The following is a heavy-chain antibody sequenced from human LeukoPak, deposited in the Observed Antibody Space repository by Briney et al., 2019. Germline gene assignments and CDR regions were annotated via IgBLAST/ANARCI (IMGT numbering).Heavy chain of an antibody. J-gene: IGHJ6*02. Sequence: GGSLRLSCAASAFTVSSNYMSWVRQAPGKGLEWVSVIYSGGSTYYADSVKGRFTISRDNSKNTLYLQMNSLRAEDTAVYYCARDRRTDYYDSSGYYSRSYYYGMDVWGQGTTVTVSS. CDR3: ARDRRTDYYDSSGYYSRSYYYGMDV. CDR2: IYSGGST. D-gene: IGHD3-22*01. V-gene: IGHV3-66*01. CDR1: AFTVSSNY.